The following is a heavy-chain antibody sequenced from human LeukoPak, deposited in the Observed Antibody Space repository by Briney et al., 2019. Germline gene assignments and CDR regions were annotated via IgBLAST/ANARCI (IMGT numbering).Heavy chain of an antibody. D-gene: IGHD2-15*01. CDR1: GGSISGTSDY. CDR3: ARNHSSATGTPGGWFDS. V-gene: IGHV4-39*01. J-gene: IGHJ5*01. CDR2: IYYSGCT. Sequence: PSETLSLTCTVSGGSISGTSDYWGWIRQPPGKGLEWIGRIYYSGCTHYSQSLKSRVSISIATSKKQFSLKLTSVTAADTGLYYCARNHSSATGTPGGWFDSWGQGALVTVSS.